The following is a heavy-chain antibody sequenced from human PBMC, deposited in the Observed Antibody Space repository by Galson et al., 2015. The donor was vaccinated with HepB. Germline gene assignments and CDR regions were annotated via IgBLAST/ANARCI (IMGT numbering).Heavy chain of an antibody. V-gene: IGHV1-18*04. CDR1: GYTFTRYG. CDR2: ISAYNGNT. J-gene: IGHJ3*02. D-gene: IGHD3-16*02. CDR3: ARGVGELSFGDAFDI. Sequence: SVKVSCKASGYTFTRYGISWVRQAPGQGLEWMGWISAYNGNTNYAQKLQGRVTMTTDTSTSTAYMELRSLRSDDTAVYYCARGVGELSFGDAFDIWGQGTMVTVSS.